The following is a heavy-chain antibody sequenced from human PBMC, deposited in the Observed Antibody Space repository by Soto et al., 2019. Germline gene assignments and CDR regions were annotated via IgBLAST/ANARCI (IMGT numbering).Heavy chain of an antibody. CDR2: ISGSGGSK. CDR1: GGTCRDHA. D-gene: IGHD3-10*01. Sequence: RVSWTAAGGTCRDHAVSWVSKNTGKGLEWVSGISGSGGSKYYADPVKGRFTISRDNSKNTLYLQMNGLRAEDTAVYYCANRQYGSGSYYKGLWDYWGQGTLVTVSS. CDR3: ANRQYGSGSYYKGLWDY. V-gene: IGHV3-23*01. J-gene: IGHJ4*02.